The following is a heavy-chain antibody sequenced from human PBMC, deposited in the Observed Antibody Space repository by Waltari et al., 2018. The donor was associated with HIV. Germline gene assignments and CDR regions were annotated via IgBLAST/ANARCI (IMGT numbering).Heavy chain of an antibody. J-gene: IGHJ6*02. Sequence: QVQLVASGGVVVQPGGSLRLSCAASGFTFAGYAIHWLRHAPGKGLEWVAFMRYDGTNKYYADSVKGRFTISRDNSKNSLYLQMNSLRAEDTALYYCAKEGATLTTSAYFYYYGMDVWGQGTTVTVSS. V-gene: IGHV3-30*02. D-gene: IGHD4-4*01. CDR2: MRYDGTNK. CDR1: GFTFAGYA. CDR3: AKEGATLTTSAYFYYYGMDV.